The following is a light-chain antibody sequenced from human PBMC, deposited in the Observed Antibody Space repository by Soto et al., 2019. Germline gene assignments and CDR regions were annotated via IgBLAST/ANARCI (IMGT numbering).Light chain of an antibody. CDR3: TSYTSSSTQV. Sequence: QSALAQPASVSGSPGQSSTISCTGASSNVGGYDYVSWYQQHPGTAPRLIIFEVTNRPSGVSNRFSGSLTISGLQAEDEADYYCTSYTSSSTQVFGTGTKVTVL. CDR2: EVT. J-gene: IGLJ1*01. V-gene: IGLV2-14*01. CDR1: SSNVGGYDY.